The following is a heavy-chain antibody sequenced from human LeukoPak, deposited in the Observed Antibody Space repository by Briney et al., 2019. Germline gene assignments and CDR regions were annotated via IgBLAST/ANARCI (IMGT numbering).Heavy chain of an antibody. CDR3: ARDYNNWYFDL. CDR2: IYPSGSA. J-gene: IGHJ2*01. Sequence: SETLSLTCDVSGDSISSYYWSWIRQPAGKGLEWLGRIYPSGSANYNPSLKSRGTMSVDTSKNQFSLRLSSETAADTAVYFCARDYNNWYFDLWGRGTLVTVSS. CDR1: GDSISSYY. V-gene: IGHV4-4*07. D-gene: IGHD5-24*01.